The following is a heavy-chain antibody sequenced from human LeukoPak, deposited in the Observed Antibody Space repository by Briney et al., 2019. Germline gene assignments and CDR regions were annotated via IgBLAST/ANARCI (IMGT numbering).Heavy chain of an antibody. CDR3: QRDKRYFDYYYNGKDV. CDR2: INHSGST. Sequence: SETLSLTCAVYGGSFSGYYWSLIRQPPGKGLEGIGEINHSGSTNYNPSIKSRFTISVDTSKNQMSLKLSFLTDADTAVYYCQRDKRYFDYYYNGKDVWGQGTTVTASS. V-gene: IGHV4-34*01. D-gene: IGHD3-9*01. J-gene: IGHJ6*01. CDR1: GGSFSGYY.